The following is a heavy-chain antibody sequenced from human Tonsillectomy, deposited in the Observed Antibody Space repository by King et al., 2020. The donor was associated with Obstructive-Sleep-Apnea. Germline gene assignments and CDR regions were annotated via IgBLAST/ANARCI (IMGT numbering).Heavy chain of an antibody. Sequence: VQLVESGGGLVQPGGSLRLSCAASGFTFSRNALSWVRQAPGKGLEWVSSISGDGDDTYYADSVKGRFTISRDNSKNTLYLQMSSLRAGDTAVYYCAKRVVYYDGSGYYVYWGQGTLVTVSS. J-gene: IGHJ4*01. D-gene: IGHD3-22*01. CDR3: AKRVVYYDGSGYYVY. V-gene: IGHV3-23*04. CDR2: ISGDGDDT. CDR1: GFTFSRNA.